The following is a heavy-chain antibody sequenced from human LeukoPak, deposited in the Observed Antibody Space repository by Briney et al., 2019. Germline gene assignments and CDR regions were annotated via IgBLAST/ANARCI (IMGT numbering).Heavy chain of an antibody. Sequence: GGSLRLSRAASGFTFSSYWMTWVRQAPGKGLEWVANIKHNGDELNYVDSVEDRFTISRDNAKNSLYLHMTSLRAEDTAVYYCARELRTFDSWGQGTLVTVSS. CDR1: GFTFSSYW. J-gene: IGHJ4*02. V-gene: IGHV3-7*01. CDR2: IKHNGDEL. CDR3: ARELRTFDS. D-gene: IGHD3-16*01.